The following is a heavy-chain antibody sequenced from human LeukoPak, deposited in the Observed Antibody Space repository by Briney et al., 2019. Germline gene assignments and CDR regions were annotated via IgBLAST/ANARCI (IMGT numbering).Heavy chain of an antibody. Sequence: GGSLRLSCAASGFDFSSNWMHWVRHAPGQGLVWVSRIKGDGISTNYADSVKGRFTISRDNSKNTLYLQMNSLRAEDTAVYYCARGGPGYSGCDFPDYWGQGTLVTVSS. V-gene: IGHV3-74*01. D-gene: IGHD5-12*01. CDR3: ARGGPGYSGCDFPDY. J-gene: IGHJ4*02. CDR2: IKGDGIST. CDR1: GFDFSSNW.